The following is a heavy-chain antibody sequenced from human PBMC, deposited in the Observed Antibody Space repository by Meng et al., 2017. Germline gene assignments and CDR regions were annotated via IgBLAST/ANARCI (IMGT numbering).Heavy chain of an antibody. J-gene: IGHJ1*01. Sequence: VHMVEAWGCCVRLGGSLGLSFAAFGFTFDDLPITWVGQAPGKGLEWVSLISWDGGSTYYADSVKGRFTISRDNSKNSLYLQMNSLRTEDTALYYCAKGPHGPQYFQHWGQGTLVTVSS. D-gene: IGHD5-24*01. V-gene: IGHV3-43*01. CDR1: GFTFDDLP. CDR3: AKGPHGPQYFQH. CDR2: ISWDGGST.